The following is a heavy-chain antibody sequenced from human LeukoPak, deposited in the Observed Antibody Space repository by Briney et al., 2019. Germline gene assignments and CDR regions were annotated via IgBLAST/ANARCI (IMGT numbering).Heavy chain of an antibody. CDR1: GFTFSSYA. J-gene: IGHJ4*02. CDR2: ISYDGSNK. V-gene: IGHV3-30*01. Sequence: GGSLRLSCAASGFTFSSYAMHWVRQAPGKGLEWVAVISYDGSNKYYADSVKGRFTISRDNSKNTLCLQMNSLRAEDTAVYYCARDSTYCSSTSCYIGGLFSGIDYWGQGTLVTVSS. CDR3: ARDSTYCSSTSCYIGGLFSGIDY. D-gene: IGHD2-2*02.